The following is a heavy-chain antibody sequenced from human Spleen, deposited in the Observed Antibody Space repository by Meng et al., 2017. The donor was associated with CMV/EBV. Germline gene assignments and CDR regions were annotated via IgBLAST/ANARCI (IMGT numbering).Heavy chain of an antibody. CDR3: ARSQYCGGDCKSYHYYYGIDV. Sequence: GESLKISCAASGFSFSSYEMHWVRQAPGKGLEWVSYISNSGSTIYYADSVQGRFTISRDNAKNSLYLQMNSLRAEDTAVYYCARSQYCGGDCKSYHYYYGIDVWGQGTTVTVSS. CDR1: GFSFSSYE. V-gene: IGHV3-48*03. CDR2: ISNSGSTI. D-gene: IGHD2-21*01. J-gene: IGHJ6*02.